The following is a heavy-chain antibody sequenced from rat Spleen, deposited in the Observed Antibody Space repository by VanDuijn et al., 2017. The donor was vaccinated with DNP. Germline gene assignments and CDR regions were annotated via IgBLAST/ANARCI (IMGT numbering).Heavy chain of an antibody. Sequence: QVQLKESGPGLVQPSQTLSLTCTVSGFSLTSYTVSWVRQPPGKGLEWIAAISSGGSTYYNSALKSRLSISRDTSKSQVFLKMNSLQTEDTAMYFCARPGGDDWGQGVMVTVSS. V-gene: IGHV2-6*01. D-gene: IGHD1-4*01. CDR2: ISSGGST. CDR1: GFSLTSYT. J-gene: IGHJ2*01. CDR3: ARPGGDD.